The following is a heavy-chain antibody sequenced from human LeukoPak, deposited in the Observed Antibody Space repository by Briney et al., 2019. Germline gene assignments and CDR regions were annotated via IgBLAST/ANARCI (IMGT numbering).Heavy chain of an antibody. CDR1: GFTFSSYW. CDR2: IKQDGSEK. J-gene: IGHJ4*02. D-gene: IGHD3-22*01. Sequence: GGSLRLSCAASGFTFSSYWMSWVRQALGKGLEWVANIKQDGSEKYYVDSVKGRFTISRDNSKNTLYLQMNSLRAEDTAVYYCARDFLPGAALIYYDSSVGYWGQGTLVTVSS. CDR3: ARDFLPGAALIYYDSSVGY. V-gene: IGHV3-7*01.